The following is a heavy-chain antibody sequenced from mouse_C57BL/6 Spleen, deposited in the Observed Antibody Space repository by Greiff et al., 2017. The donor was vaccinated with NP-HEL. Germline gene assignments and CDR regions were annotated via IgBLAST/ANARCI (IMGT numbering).Heavy chain of an antibody. CDR1: GYTFTSYW. CDR2: IDPSDSYT. CDR3: ASQTAQATLDY. J-gene: IGHJ2*01. Sequence: QVQLQQPGAELVMPGASVKLSCKASGYTFTSYWLHWVKQRPGQGLEWIGEIDPSDSYTNYNQKFKGKSTLTVDKSSSTAYMQLSSLTSEDSAVYYCASQTAQATLDYWGQGTTLTVSS. V-gene: IGHV1-69*01. D-gene: IGHD3-2*02.